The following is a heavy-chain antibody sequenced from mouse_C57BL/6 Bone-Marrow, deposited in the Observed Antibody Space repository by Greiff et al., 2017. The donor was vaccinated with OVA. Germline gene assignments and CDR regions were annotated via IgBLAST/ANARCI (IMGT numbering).Heavy chain of an antibody. V-gene: IGHV2-2*01. J-gene: IGHJ2*01. CDR1: GFSLTSYG. CDR2: IWSGGST. D-gene: IGHD1-1*01. CDR3: ARNGDYGSSYAFDY. Sequence: QVHVKQSGPGLVQPSQSLSITCTVSGFSLTSYGVHWVRQSPGKGLEWLGVIWSGGSTDYNAAFISRLSISKDNSKSQVFFKMNSLQADDTAIYYCARNGDYGSSYAFDYWGQGTTLTVSS.